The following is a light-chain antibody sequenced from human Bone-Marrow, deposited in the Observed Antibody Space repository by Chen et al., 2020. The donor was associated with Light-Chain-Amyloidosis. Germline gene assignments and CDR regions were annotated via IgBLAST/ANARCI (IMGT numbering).Light chain of an antibody. J-gene: IGLJ3*02. CDR3: QSYQGSSQGV. CDR2: EDD. CDR1: SGSIATNY. V-gene: IGLV6-57*01. Sequence: NFMLTQPHSVSESPWKTVIISCTRRSGSIATNYVQWYQQRPGSSPTTVIYEDDQRPYGVPDRFSGSIDRSSNSASLTISGLKTEDEADYYCQSYQGSSQGVFGGGTKLTVL.